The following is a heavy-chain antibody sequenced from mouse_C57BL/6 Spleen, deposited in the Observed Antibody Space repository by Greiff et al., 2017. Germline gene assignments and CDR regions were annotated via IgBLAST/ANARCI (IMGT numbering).Heavy chain of an antibody. V-gene: IGHV1-39*01. D-gene: IGHD1-1*01. J-gene: IGHJ4*01. CDR2: INPNYGTT. CDR1: GYSFTDYK. Sequence: VQLQPSGPELVKPGAFVKISCKASGYSFTDYKKNWVKQSNGKSPEWIGVINPNYGTTSYNQKFKGKATLTVDQSSSTAYMQLNSLTSEDSAVYYCANTDYYAMDYWGQGTSVTVSS. CDR3: ANTDYYAMDY.